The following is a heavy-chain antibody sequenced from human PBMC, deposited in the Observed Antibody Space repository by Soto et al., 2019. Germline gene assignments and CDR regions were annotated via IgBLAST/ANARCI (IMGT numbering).Heavy chain of an antibody. CDR1: GGSISNYY. CDR2: VYSSGT. D-gene: IGHD2-15*01. V-gene: IGHV4-4*07. CDR3: AGYSNNWFDS. Sequence: QVQLQESGPGLVKPSETLSLTCTVSGGSISNYYWSWIRQSAGKGLEWIGRVYSSGTNYSPSLKSRVTMSVDTSKNQFTLKMTSVTAADTAVYFCAGYSNNWFDSWGQGTLVTVSS. J-gene: IGHJ5*01.